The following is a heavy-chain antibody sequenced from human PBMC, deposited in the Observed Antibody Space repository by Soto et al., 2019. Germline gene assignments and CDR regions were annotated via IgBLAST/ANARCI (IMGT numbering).Heavy chain of an antibody. V-gene: IGHV1-69*12. CDR3: ARHTTIFGVVIKDYYYYGMDV. CDR1: GGTFSSYA. D-gene: IGHD3-3*01. Sequence: QVQLVQSGAEVKKPGSSVKVSCKASGGTFSSYAISWVRQAPGQGLEWMGGIIPIFGTANYAQKFHGRVTITADETPSTAYMELSSLRSEDTAVYYCARHTTIFGVVIKDYYYYGMDVWGQGTTVTVSS. CDR2: IIPIFGTA. J-gene: IGHJ6*02.